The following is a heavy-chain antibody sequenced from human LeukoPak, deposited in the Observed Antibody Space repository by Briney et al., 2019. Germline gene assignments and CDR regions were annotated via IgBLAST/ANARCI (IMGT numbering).Heavy chain of an antibody. J-gene: IGHJ4*02. D-gene: IGHD6-6*01. CDR1: GGSFSCYY. V-gene: IGHV4-34*01. CDR3: ARGEIEYSSSSFDY. Sequence: SETLALTCAVYGGSFSCYYWSWIRQPPGKGLEWIGEINHSGSTNYNPSLKRRVTISVDTSKNQFSLKLSSVTAADTAVYYCARGEIEYSSSSFDYWGQGTLVTVSS. CDR2: INHSGST.